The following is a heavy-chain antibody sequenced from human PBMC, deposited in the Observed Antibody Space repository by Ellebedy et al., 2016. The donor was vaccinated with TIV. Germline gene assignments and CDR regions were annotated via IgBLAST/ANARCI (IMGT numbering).Heavy chain of an antibody. CDR2: VSGSGATT. Sequence: GESLKISCAVSGVTFDSHGMSWVRQAPGKGLEWVSTVSGSGATTYYADSVKGRFTISRDNSKNTVYLQLNGLRVEDTAVYFCAKMPGFAGNWIADAFDIWGQGTMVTVS. J-gene: IGHJ3*02. D-gene: IGHD1-1*01. CDR1: GVTFDSHG. CDR3: AKMPGFAGNWIADAFDI. V-gene: IGHV3-23*01.